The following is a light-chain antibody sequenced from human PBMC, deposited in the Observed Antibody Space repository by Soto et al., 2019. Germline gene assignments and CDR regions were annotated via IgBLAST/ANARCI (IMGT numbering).Light chain of an antibody. V-gene: IGKV3-11*01. CDR1: QSVSSY. CDR3: QQRSNWPLT. Sequence: EIVLTQSPATLSLSPGERATLSCRASQSVSSYLAWYQQKPGQAPRLLIYDASNRATGIPARFSGSGSGTDVTLTISSLEPQDFVVYYCQQRSNWPLTFGGGTKVQIK. CDR2: DAS. J-gene: IGKJ4*01.